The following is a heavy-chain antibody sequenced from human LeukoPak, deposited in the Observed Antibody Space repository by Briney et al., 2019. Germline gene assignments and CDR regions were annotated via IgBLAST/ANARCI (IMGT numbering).Heavy chain of an antibody. Sequence: GGSLRLSCAASGFTFSTYWMHWVRQAPGKGRVWVARIKGDGSSTIYADSVKGRFTISRDNSKNTLYLQTSSLRAEDTAVYYCARASTTVPNLLDHWGRGTLVTVSS. CDR3: ARASTTVPNLLDH. V-gene: IGHV3-74*01. CDR1: GFTFSTYW. D-gene: IGHD4-17*01. CDR2: IKGDGSST. J-gene: IGHJ4*02.